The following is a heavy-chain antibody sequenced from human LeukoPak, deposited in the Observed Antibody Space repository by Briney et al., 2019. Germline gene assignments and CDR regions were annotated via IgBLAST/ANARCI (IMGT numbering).Heavy chain of an antibody. CDR1: GFTFSDYY. CDR2: ISSGVSTI. V-gene: IGHV3-11*01. CDR3: GRRASGDSLFD. Sequence: GGALRLSCAVSGFTFSDYYMSWIRQAPGEGLEWVSYISSGVSTISHADSVKGRVTISRENAENSLCLQMSSLRAEDTAVYYCGRRASGDSLFD. J-gene: IGHJ4*01. D-gene: IGHD4-17*01.